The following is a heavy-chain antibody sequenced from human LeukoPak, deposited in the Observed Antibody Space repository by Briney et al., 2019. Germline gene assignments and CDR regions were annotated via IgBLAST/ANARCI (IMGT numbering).Heavy chain of an antibody. D-gene: IGHD4-17*01. CDR2: IYYSGST. J-gene: IGHJ4*02. CDR3: ARQGRDGDYFDY. V-gene: IGHV4-39*01. CDR1: GGSISSSSYY. Sequence: PSETLSLTCTVSGGSISSSSYYWGWIRQPPGKGPEWIGSIYYSGSTYYNPSLKSRVTISVDTSKNQFSLKLSSVTAADTAVYYCARQGRDGDYFDYWGQGTLVTVSS.